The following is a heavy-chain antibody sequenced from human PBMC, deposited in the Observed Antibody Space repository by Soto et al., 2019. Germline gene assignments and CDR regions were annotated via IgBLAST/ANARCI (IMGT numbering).Heavy chain of an antibody. D-gene: IGHD6-13*01. CDR3: ASGLGAAAGYYFDY. V-gene: IGHV4-30-4*01. Sequence: LSLTCTVSGGSISSGDYYWSWIRQPPGKGLEWIGYIYYSGSTYYNPSLKSRVTISVDTSKNQFSLKLSSVTAADTAVYYCASGLGAAAGYYFDYWGQGTLVTVSS. J-gene: IGHJ4*02. CDR2: IYYSGST. CDR1: GGSISSGDYY.